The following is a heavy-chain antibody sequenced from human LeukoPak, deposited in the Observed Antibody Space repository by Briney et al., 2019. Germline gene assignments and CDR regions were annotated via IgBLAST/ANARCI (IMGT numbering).Heavy chain of an antibody. CDR1: GFTFSSYS. Sequence: GGSLRLSCAASGFTFSSYSMNWVRQAPGKGLEWVSSISGSSTYVYYADSMRGRFTISRDDAKNSLYLQMNSLRAEDTAVHYCARGVSGRYYDFDYWGQGTLVTVSS. D-gene: IGHD1-26*01. CDR2: ISGSSTYV. V-gene: IGHV3-21*06. CDR3: ARGVSGRYYDFDY. J-gene: IGHJ4*02.